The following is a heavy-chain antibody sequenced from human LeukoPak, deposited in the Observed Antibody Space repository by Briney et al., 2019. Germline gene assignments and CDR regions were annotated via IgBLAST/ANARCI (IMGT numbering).Heavy chain of an antibody. D-gene: IGHD3-10*01. CDR3: ARSYYYGSTFDY. Sequence: PSETLSLTCTVSGGSISNYYWSWIRQPPGKGLEWIGEINHSGSTNYNPSLKSRVTISVDTSKNQFSLKLSSVTAADTAVYYCARSYYYGSTFDYWGQGTLVTVSS. CDR1: GGSISNYY. J-gene: IGHJ4*02. CDR2: INHSGST. V-gene: IGHV4-34*01.